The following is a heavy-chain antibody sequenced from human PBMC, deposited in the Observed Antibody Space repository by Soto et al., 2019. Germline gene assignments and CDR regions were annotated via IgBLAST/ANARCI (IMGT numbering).Heavy chain of an antibody. J-gene: IGHJ4*02. CDR2: IYHSGST. V-gene: IGHV4-30-2*01. CDR3: AAGGGLPRYY. D-gene: IGHD5-12*01. Sequence: QLQLHESGSGLVKPSQTLSLTCAVSGGSISSGGYSWSWIRQPPGKGLEWIGYIYHSGSTYYNPALKSRVTISVDRSNNQFSLKLSSVTAADTAVYYCAAGGGLPRYYWGQGTLVTVSS. CDR1: GGSISSGGYS.